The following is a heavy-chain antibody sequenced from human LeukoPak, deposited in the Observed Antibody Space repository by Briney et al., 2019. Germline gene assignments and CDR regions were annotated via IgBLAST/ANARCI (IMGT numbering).Heavy chain of an antibody. Sequence: PGGSLRLSCAASGFTFSSYGMHWVRQAPGKGLEWVAVISYDGSNKYYADSVKGRFTISRDNSKNTLYLQMNSLRAEDTAEYYCAKDFRARGYFDWLFRHWGQGTLVTVSS. CDR2: ISYDGSNK. V-gene: IGHV3-30*18. CDR3: AKDFRARGYFDWLFRH. J-gene: IGHJ1*01. CDR1: GFTFSSYG. D-gene: IGHD3-9*01.